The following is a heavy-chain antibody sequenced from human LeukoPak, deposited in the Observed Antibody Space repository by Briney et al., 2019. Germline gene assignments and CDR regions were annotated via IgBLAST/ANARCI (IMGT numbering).Heavy chain of an antibody. CDR1: GFTFTSSA. CDR2: IVVGSGNT. V-gene: IGHV1-58*01. CDR3: AAPCSSTSCPYAFGI. J-gene: IGHJ3*02. D-gene: IGHD2-2*01. Sequence: ASVKVSCKASGFTFTSSAVQWVRQARGQRLEWIGWIVVGSGNTNYAQKFQERVTITRDMSTSTAYMELSSLRSEDTAVYYCAAPCSSTSCPYAFGIWGQGTMVTVSS.